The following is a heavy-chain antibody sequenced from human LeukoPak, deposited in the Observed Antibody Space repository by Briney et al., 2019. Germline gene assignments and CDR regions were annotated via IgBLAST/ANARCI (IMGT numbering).Heavy chain of an antibody. CDR1: GFTISSYW. Sequence: PRRSLRLSCAAAGFTISSYWMHSVRHAPGKGLVWVSRIYSDGSSTNYADSVKGRFTISRDNAKNMLYLQMNSLRAEDTAVYYCARDLAYWGQGALVTVSS. CDR3: ARDLAY. V-gene: IGHV3-74*01. J-gene: IGHJ4*02. CDR2: IYSDGSST.